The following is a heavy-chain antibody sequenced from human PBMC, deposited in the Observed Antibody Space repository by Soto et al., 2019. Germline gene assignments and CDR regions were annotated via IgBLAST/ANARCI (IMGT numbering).Heavy chain of an antibody. D-gene: IGHD6-19*01. V-gene: IGHV3-9*01. CDR1: GFTFDDYA. CDR3: AKYVSVAGWSGWFDP. J-gene: IGHJ5*02. Sequence: EVQLVESGGGLVQPGRSLRLSCAASGFTFDDYAMHWVRQAPGKGLEWVSGISWNSGSIGYADSVKGRFTISRDNAKNSLYLQMNSLRAEDTALYYCAKYVSVAGWSGWFDPWGQGTLVTVSS. CDR2: ISWNSGSI.